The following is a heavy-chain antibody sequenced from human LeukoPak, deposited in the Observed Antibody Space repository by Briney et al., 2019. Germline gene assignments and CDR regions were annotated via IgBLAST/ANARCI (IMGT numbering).Heavy chain of an antibody. CDR2: IGTAGDT. Sequence: QSGGSLRLSCAASGFTFSSYDTHWVRQATGKGLEWVSAIGTAGDTYYPGSVKGRFTISRDNSKNTLYLQMNSLRAEDTAVYYCARDSDYDFWSGELMGYYGMDVWGQGTTVTVSS. CDR3: ARDSDYDFWSGELMGYYGMDV. CDR1: GFTFSSYD. J-gene: IGHJ6*02. D-gene: IGHD3-3*01. V-gene: IGHV3-13*01.